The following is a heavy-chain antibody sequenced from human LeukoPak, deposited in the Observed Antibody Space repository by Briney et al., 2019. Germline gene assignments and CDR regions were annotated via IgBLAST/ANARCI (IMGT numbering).Heavy chain of an antibody. CDR3: ARLGVAAVGTSGYFDY. V-gene: IGHV3-21*01. Sequence: PGGPLRLSCAASGFTFSNFGMNWARQAPGKGLEWVSSITSSSSYISYADSLRGRFTISRDNAKNSLYLQMNSLRAEDTAVYYCARLGVAAVGTSGYFDYWGQGTLVTVSS. CDR1: GFTFSNFG. CDR2: ITSSSSYI. J-gene: IGHJ4*02. D-gene: IGHD6-13*01.